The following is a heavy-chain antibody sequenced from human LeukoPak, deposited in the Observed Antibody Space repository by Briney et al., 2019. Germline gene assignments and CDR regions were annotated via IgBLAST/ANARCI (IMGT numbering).Heavy chain of an antibody. Sequence: GGSLRLSCAASGFTFSSSAMPWVRQAPGKGLEWVAVISYDGSKKYYADSVKGRFTISRDDSKNTLYLQMNSLRGEDTAVYYCARSRSASTSGWYDYFDYWGRGTLVTVSS. CDR2: ISYDGSKK. D-gene: IGHD6-19*01. V-gene: IGHV3-30*04. CDR3: ARSRSASTSGWYDYFDY. J-gene: IGHJ4*02. CDR1: GFTFSSSA.